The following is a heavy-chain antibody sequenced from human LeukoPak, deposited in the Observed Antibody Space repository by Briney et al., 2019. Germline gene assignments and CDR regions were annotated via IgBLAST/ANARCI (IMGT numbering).Heavy chain of an antibody. D-gene: IGHD3-22*01. CDR1: GGSFSGYY. CDR2: INHSGST. V-gene: IGHV4-34*01. J-gene: IGHJ3*02. Sequence: TASETLSLTCAVYGGSFSGYYWSWIRQPPGKGLEWIGEINHSGSTNYNPSLKSRVTISVDTSKNQFSLKLSSVTAADTAVYYCARDGGYYLDAFDIWGQGTMVTVSS. CDR3: ARDGGYYLDAFDI.